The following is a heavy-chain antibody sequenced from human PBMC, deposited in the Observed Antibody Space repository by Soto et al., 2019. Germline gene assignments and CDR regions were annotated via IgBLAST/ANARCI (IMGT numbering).Heavy chain of an antibody. D-gene: IGHD1-26*01. CDR1: GFTFSSYS. V-gene: IGHV3-48*02. J-gene: IGHJ4*02. CDR3: ARVSRGSYQIGEVDY. CDR2: ISSSSSTI. Sequence: EVQLVESGGGLVQPGGSLRLSCAASGFTFSSYSMNWVRQAPGKGLEWVSYISSSSSTIYYADSVKGRFTISRDNAKNSLYLQMNSLGDEVTAVYYCARVSRGSYQIGEVDYWGQGTLVTVSS.